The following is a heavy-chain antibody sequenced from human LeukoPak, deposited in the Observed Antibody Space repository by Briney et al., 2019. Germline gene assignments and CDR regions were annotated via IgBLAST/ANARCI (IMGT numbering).Heavy chain of an antibody. CDR1: GFTFDDHG. Sequence: GGSLRLSCAASGFTFDDHGMSWVRQAPGKGLEWVSGIKWDGGRTGYADSVKGRFTTSRDNAKNSLYLQMNSLRAEDTAVYYCARDYSGSYSRYDYWGQGTLVTVSS. D-gene: IGHD1-26*01. CDR3: ARDYSGSYSRYDY. V-gene: IGHV3-20*04. CDR2: IKWDGGRT. J-gene: IGHJ4*02.